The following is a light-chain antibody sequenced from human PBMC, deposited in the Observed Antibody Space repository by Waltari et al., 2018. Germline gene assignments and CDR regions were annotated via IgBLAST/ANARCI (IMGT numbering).Light chain of an antibody. CDR2: DVS. CDR1: SSDVGGYNY. CDR3: SSYTSSSTLDNV. Sequence: QSALTQPASVSGSPGQSITISCTGTSSDVGGYNYVSWYQQHPGKAPKLMIYDVSNRPSGVSNRFSGSKSGNTASLTISGLQAEDEADYYCSSYTSSSTLDNVFGSGTKVTVL. V-gene: IGLV2-14*03. J-gene: IGLJ6*01.